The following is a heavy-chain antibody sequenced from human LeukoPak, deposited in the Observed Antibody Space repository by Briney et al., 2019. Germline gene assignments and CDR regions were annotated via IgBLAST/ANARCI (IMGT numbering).Heavy chain of an antibody. J-gene: IGHJ4*02. CDR3: ARDYSWGDCSSTSCYGS. CDR2: IYYSGST. D-gene: IGHD2-2*01. V-gene: IGHV4-31*03. Sequence: PSQTLSLTCTVSGGSIRSGGYYWSWIRQHPGKGMEWIGYIYYSGSTYYNPSLKSRVTISVDTSKNQFSLKLSSVTAADTAVYYCARDYSWGDCSSTSCYGSWGQGTLVTVSS. CDR1: GGSIRSGGYY.